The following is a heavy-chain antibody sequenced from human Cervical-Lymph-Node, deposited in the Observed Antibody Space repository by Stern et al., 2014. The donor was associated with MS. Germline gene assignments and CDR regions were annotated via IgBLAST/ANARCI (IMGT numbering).Heavy chain of an antibody. J-gene: IGHJ4*02. CDR3: ARMLLHVPFRGETSFFDS. D-gene: IGHD3-10*01. Sequence: QVQLQESGPGLVKPSQTLSLTCSVSGGSIRDGGYYWSWVRQVPGKGLEWIGYIYYSGTTDSNPSLKSRVALSVDTSKNQFSLKLRSVTAADTGVYFCARMLLHVPFRGETSFFDSWGQGTLVTVSS. CDR2: IYYSGTT. CDR1: GGSIRDGGYY. V-gene: IGHV4-31*03.